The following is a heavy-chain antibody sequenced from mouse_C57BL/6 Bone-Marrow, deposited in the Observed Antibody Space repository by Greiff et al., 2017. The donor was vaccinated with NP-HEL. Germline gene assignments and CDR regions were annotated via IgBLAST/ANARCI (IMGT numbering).Heavy chain of an antibody. Sequence: ESGAELMKPGASVKLSCKATGYTFTGNWIEWVKQRPGHGLEWIGEILPGSGNTYYNERFKGKATFTADTSSNTAYMQLSSLTTEDSANYYCARDYYGSSYFDYWGQGTTLTVSS. D-gene: IGHD1-1*01. CDR1: GYTFTGNW. CDR3: ARDYYGSSYFDY. J-gene: IGHJ2*01. CDR2: ILPGSGNT. V-gene: IGHV1-9*01.